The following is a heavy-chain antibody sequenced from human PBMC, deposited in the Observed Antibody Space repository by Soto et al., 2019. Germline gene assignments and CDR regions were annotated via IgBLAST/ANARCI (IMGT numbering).Heavy chain of an antibody. CDR1: GFTFSSYA. J-gene: IGHJ4*02. CDR2: ISGGGGST. V-gene: IGHV3-23*01. D-gene: IGHD6-13*01. CDR3: AKGGYSSRHYDY. Sequence: EVQLLESAGGLVQPGGSLRLSCAASGFTFSSYAMSWVRQAPGKGLEWVSGISGGGGSTYYADSVKGRFTISRDNSKNMLYLQMSSLRAEDTAVYYCAKGGYSSRHYDYWGQGTVVTVSS.